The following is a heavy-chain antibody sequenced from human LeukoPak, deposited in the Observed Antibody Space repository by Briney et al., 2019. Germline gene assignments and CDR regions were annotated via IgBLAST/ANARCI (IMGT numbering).Heavy chain of an antibody. Sequence: GGSLRLSCAASGFTFSDYYMSWIRQAPGKGLEWVSYISSSGSTIYYADSVKGRFTISRDNAKNSLYLQMNSLRAEDTAVYYCARGPVPGGLLWFGEPGGNWFDPWGQGTLVTVSS. D-gene: IGHD3-10*01. CDR1: GFTFSDYY. J-gene: IGHJ5*02. V-gene: IGHV3-11*01. CDR3: ARGPVPGGLLWFGEPGGNWFDP. CDR2: ISSSGSTI.